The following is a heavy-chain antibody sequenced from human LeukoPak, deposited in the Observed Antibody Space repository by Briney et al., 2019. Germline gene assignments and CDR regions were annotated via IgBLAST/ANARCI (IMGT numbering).Heavy chain of an antibody. D-gene: IGHD2-15*01. CDR1: GGTFSSYA. J-gene: IGHJ5*02. CDR3: AKLLRSNWFDP. Sequence: ASVKVSCKASGGTFSSYAVSWVRQAPGQGLEWMGRIIPILGIANYAQKFQGRVTITADKSTSTAYMELSSLRSEDTAVYYCAKLLRSNWFDPWGQGTLVTVSS. V-gene: IGHV1-69*04. CDR2: IIPILGIA.